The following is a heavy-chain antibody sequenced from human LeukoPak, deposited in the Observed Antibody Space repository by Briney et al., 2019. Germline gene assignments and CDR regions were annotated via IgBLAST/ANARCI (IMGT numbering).Heavy chain of an antibody. V-gene: IGHV3-48*04. J-gene: IGHJ6*03. CDR1: GFTLNSYS. CDR3: ITMIVGHYYMDV. Sequence: GGSLTLSCAPSGFTLNSYSMNWVRHAPGKGREWVSYISSSSSTINYADSAKGRFTISRDNAKNSLYLQMNSLRAEVTAVYYCITMIVGHYYMDVWGKGTTVTVSS. D-gene: IGHD3-22*01. CDR2: ISSSSSTI.